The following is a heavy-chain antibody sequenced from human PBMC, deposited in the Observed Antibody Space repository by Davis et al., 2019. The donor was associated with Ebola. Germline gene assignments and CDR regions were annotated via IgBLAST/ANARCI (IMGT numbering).Heavy chain of an antibody. CDR3: ARVDDYGDCDY. V-gene: IGHV3-23*01. D-gene: IGHD4-17*01. Sequence: GESLKISCAASGFTFSSYAMSWVRQAPGKGLEWVSAISGSGGSTYYADSVKGRFTISRDNSKNTLYLQMNSLRAEDTAVYYCARVDDYGDCDYWGQGTLVTVSS. J-gene: IGHJ4*02. CDR2: ISGSGGST. CDR1: GFTFSSYA.